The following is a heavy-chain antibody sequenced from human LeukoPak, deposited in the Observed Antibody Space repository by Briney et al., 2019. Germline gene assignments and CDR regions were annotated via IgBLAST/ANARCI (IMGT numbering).Heavy chain of an antibody. J-gene: IGHJ4*02. CDR2: INHSGST. D-gene: IGHD5-12*01. CDR1: GGSFSDHY. Sequence: SETLSLTCAVYGGSFSDHYWTWIRQPPGKGLEWIGEINHSGSTKYNPSLKSRVTISVDTSKNQCSLKLSSVTAADTAVYYCARCGGFDYFDDYWGQGTLVTVSP. V-gene: IGHV4-34*01. CDR3: ARCGGFDYFDDY.